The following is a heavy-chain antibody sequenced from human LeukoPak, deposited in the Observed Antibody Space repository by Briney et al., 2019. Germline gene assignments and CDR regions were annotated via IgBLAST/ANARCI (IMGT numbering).Heavy chain of an antibody. CDR1: GFTFSSYA. Sequence: GGSLRLSCAASGFTFSSYAMSWVRQAPGKGLEWVSAISGSGGSTYYADSVKGRFTISRDNSKNTLYLQMNSLRGEDTAVYYCARENCSSTSCYAPFDYWGQGTLVTVSS. CDR3: ARENCSSTSCYAPFDY. J-gene: IGHJ4*02. V-gene: IGHV3-23*01. CDR2: ISGSGGST. D-gene: IGHD2-2*01.